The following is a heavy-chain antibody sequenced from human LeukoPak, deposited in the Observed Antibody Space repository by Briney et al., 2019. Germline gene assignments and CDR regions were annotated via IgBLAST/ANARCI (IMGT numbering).Heavy chain of an antibody. Sequence: PSETLSLTCAVYGGSFSGYYWSWIRQPPGKGLEWIGEINHSGRTNYNPSLKSRVTISVDTSKNQFSLKLSSVTAADTAVYYCARGLGDSSGSYIFDYWGQGTLVTVSS. CDR3: ARGLGDSSGSYIFDY. D-gene: IGHD3-22*01. CDR2: INHSGRT. CDR1: GGSFSGYY. J-gene: IGHJ4*02. V-gene: IGHV4-34*01.